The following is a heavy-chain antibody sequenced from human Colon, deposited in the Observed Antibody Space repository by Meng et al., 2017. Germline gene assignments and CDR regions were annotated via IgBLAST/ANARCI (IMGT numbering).Heavy chain of an antibody. Sequence: VHLHESGPGLVKPSKNLSLTCTVSGGSLSSDTYYWTWIRQDPGKGLEWIGIINHSGSTYYNPSLKSRVTMSLDTSKQQFSLKLISVTAADTAVYFCARGLNEGGLAHNWFDPWGQGTLVTVSS. CDR1: GGSLSSDTYY. J-gene: IGHJ5*02. CDR2: INHSGST. D-gene: IGHD1-1*01. CDR3: ARGLNEGGLAHNWFDP. V-gene: IGHV4-31*03.